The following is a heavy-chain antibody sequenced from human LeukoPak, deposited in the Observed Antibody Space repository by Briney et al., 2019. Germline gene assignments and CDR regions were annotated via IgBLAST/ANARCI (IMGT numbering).Heavy chain of an antibody. D-gene: IGHD3-22*01. J-gene: IGHJ4*02. Sequence: GESLKISRNGSGYSLNSYWLGLVPPIPGKGLELIGIIYPEMADSRYTLSFQGPLNIPAHKSISPASLQTSSLKSADTAMYYCARRYDYDISGSTPLFDYWGQGTLVTVPS. CDR1: GYSLNSYW. V-gene: IGHV5-51*01. CDR3: ARRYDYDISGSTPLFDY. CDR2: IYPEMADS.